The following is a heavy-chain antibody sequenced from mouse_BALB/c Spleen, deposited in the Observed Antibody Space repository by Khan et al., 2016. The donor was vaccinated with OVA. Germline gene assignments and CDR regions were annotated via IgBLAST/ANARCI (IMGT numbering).Heavy chain of an antibody. CDR2: IWSGGST. CDR1: GFSLTSYG. V-gene: IGHV2-2*02. CDR3: ARNWNWDYYAMDY. Sequence: VELVESGPGLVQPSQSLSITCTVSGFSLTSYGVHWVRQSPGKGLEWLGVIWSGGSTDYNAAFISRLGISKDNSKSQVFFKMNSLQANDTAIYYCARNWNWDYYAMDYWGQGTSVTVSS. J-gene: IGHJ4*01. D-gene: IGHD4-1*01.